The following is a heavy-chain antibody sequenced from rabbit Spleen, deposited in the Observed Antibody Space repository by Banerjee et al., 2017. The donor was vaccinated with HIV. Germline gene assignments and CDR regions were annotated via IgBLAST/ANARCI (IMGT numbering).Heavy chain of an antibody. CDR3: ARDRGSGWDDAFDP. D-gene: IGHD4-1*01. CDR2: IDPLFGNT. J-gene: IGHJ2*01. CDR1: GIDFSRYYY. V-gene: IGHV1S43*01. Sequence: QSLEESGGGLVQPEGSLTLTCTASGIDFSRYYYMCWVRQAPGKGLEWIGYIDPLFGNTYYASWVNGRFTISSHNAQKTLYLQLNSLTAADTATYFCARDRGSGWDDAFDPWGPGTLVTV.